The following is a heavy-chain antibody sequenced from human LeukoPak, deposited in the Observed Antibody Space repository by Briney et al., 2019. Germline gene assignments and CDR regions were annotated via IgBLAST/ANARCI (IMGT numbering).Heavy chain of an antibody. CDR3: ARVLGVPNWYFDL. CDR2: INWASISI. D-gene: IGHD2-8*02. Sequence: PGGSLRLSCAASGFTFDDYAMHWVRQVPGKGLEWVSGINWASISIDYADSVKGRFTISRDNAKHSLYLQMNSLRAEDTAVYYCARVLGVPNWYFDLWGRGTLVTVSS. J-gene: IGHJ2*01. CDR1: GFTFDDYA. V-gene: IGHV3-9*01.